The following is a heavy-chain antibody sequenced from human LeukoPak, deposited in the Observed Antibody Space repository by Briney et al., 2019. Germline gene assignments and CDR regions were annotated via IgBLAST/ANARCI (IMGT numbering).Heavy chain of an antibody. V-gene: IGHV4-38-2*02. D-gene: IGHD1-26*01. J-gene: IGHJ4*02. CDR3: ARMGRMEPVDY. CDR2: VHYSGTT. Sequence: PSETLSLTCTVSGYSLTNGYYWGWVRQPPGKGLGWIGCVHYSGTTYYKPSLKRRITIEDTSKNQFSLKLSSVTAADKGMYYCARMGRMEPVDYWGQGILVTVSS. CDR1: GYSLTNGYY.